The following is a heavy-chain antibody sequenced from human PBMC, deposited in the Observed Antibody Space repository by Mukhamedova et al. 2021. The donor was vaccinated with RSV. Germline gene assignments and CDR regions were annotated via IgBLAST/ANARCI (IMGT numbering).Heavy chain of an antibody. V-gene: IGHV3-11*01. CDR2: ISSSGSTI. D-gene: IGHD3-3*01. CDR3: ARDWSNNFWSGPGYYGMAV. J-gene: IGHJ6*02. Sequence: YISSSGSTIYYADSVKGRFTISRDNAKNSLYLQMNSLRAEDTAVYYCARDWSNNFWSGPGYYGMAVWGQGTTVTVSS.